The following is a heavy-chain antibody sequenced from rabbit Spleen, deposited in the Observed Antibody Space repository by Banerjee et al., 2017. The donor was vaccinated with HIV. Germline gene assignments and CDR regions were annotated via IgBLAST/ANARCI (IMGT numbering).Heavy chain of an antibody. D-gene: IGHD4-1*01. Sequence: QSLEESGGGLVQPEGSLTLTCTASGFSFSSRYYMCWVRQAPGKGLEWIGCVGSGATGNTYYASWVNGRFTISSDNAQSTVDLKMTSLTAADTATYFCARAIVPWLGLTRLDLWGPGTLVTVS. CDR3: ARAIVPWLGLTRLDL. J-gene: IGHJ3*01. V-gene: IGHV1S40*01. CDR1: GFSFSSRYY. CDR2: VGSGATGNT.